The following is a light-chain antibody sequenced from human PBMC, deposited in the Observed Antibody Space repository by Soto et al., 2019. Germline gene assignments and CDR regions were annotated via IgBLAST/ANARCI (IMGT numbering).Light chain of an antibody. Sequence: EIVVTQSPGILSVSPGDRATLSCRASQSVGRNLAWYQQKPGQAPTLLIYAASTRATGLPARFSGSGSGTDFTLTISRLEPEDFAVYYCQQFDSSVTFGQGTKVEIK. CDR1: QSVGRN. CDR2: AAS. V-gene: IGKV3-15*01. CDR3: QQFDSSVT. J-gene: IGKJ1*01.